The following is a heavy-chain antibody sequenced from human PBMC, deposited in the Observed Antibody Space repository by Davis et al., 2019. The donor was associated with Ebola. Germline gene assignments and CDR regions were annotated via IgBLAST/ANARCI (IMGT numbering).Heavy chain of an antibody. CDR3: ARGDNYGDYAFDY. CDR1: GGSISSSNW. CDR2: IYHSGST. V-gene: IGHV4-4*02. Sequence: MPSETLSLTCAVSGGSISSSNWWSWVRQPPGKGLEWIGEIYHSGSTNYNPSLKSRVTISVDKSKNQFSLKLSSVTAADTAVYYCARGDNYGDYAFDYWGQGTLVTVSS. J-gene: IGHJ4*02. D-gene: IGHD4-17*01.